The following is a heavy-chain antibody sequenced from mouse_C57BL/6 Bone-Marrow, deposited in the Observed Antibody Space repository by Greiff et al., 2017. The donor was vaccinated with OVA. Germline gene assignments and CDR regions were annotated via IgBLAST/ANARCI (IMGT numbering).Heavy chain of an antibody. J-gene: IGHJ3*01. D-gene: IGHD2-4*01. Sequence: QVQLKQSGPGLVAPSQPLSIPCTASGFSFTSYGVSWVRQTPGKGLEWLGVIWGDGSTNYHSALISRLSISKDNSKSQFFLKLNSLQSDDTATYYCAKVRDYGEESCFAYWGQGTLVTVSS. CDR3: AKVRDYGEESCFAY. CDR2: IWGDGST. V-gene: IGHV2-3*01. CDR1: GFSFTSYG.